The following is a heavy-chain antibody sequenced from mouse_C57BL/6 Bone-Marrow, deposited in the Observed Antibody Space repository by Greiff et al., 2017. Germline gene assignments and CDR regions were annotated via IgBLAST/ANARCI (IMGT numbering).Heavy chain of an antibody. Sequence: EVQLVESGAELVRPGASVKLSCTASGFNIKDDYMHWVKQRPEQGLKWIGWIDPENGDTEYASKFQGKATITADTSSNTAYLQLSSLTSEDTAVYYCTTGNYLAWFAYWGQGTLVTVSA. D-gene: IGHD5-5*01. J-gene: IGHJ3*01. CDR3: TTGNYLAWFAY. V-gene: IGHV14-4*01. CDR1: GFNIKDDY. CDR2: IDPENGDT.